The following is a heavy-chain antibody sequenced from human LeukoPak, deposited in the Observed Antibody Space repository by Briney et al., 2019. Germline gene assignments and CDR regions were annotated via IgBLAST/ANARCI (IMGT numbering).Heavy chain of an antibody. CDR2: IWYDGSNK. CDR3: ARGAGTGSKYDH. V-gene: IGHV3-33*01. J-gene: IGHJ4*02. D-gene: IGHD3-10*01. Sequence: GRSLRLSCAASGFTFSNYGMRWVRQAPGKGLEWVAVIWYDGSNKYYADSVKGRFVISRDDSKNTLYLETNSLRADDTAVYHCARGAGTGSKYDHWGQGTLVTVSS. CDR1: GFTFSNYG.